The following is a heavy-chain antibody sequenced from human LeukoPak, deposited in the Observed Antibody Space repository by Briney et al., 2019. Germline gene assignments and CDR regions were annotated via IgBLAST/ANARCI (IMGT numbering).Heavy chain of an antibody. CDR3: ARETDDKGASFDY. CDR1: GFIVSSNY. J-gene: IGHJ4*02. CDR2: IYSGGST. V-gene: IGHV3-53*04. D-gene: IGHD1-26*01. Sequence: GGSLRLSCAASGFIVSSNYMSWVRQAPGKGLEWVSVIYSGGSTYYADSVKGRFTISRHNSKNTLYLQMNSLRAEDTAVYYCARETDDKGASFDYWGQGTLVTVSS.